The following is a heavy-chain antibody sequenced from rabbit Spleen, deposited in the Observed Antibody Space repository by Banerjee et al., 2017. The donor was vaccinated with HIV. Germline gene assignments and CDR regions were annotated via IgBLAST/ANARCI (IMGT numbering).Heavy chain of an antibody. CDR3: ARDTGSSFSSYGMDL. Sequence: QEQLVESGGGLVKPGGTVTLTCTASGFSFNNNYYMCWVRQAPGKGLEWIACIYAGGAGSAYYASWATGRFTYSKTSSTTVTLQMTSLTVADTATYFCARDTGSSFSSYGMDLWGPGTLVTVS. J-gene: IGHJ6*01. D-gene: IGHD8-1*01. V-gene: IGHV1S45*01. CDR2: IYAGGAGSA. CDR1: GFSFNNNYY.